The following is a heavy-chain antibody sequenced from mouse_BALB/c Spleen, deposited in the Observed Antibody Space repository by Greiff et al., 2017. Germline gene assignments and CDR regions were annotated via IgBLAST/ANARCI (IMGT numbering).Heavy chain of an antibody. CDR3: ARDRRGGFDY. CDR1: GFSLTSYG. CDR2: IWAGGST. J-gene: IGHJ2*01. Sequence: VQLVESGPGLVAPSQSLSITCTVSGFSLTSYGVHWVRQPPGKGLEWLGVIWAGGSTNYNSALMSRLSISKDNSKSQVFLKMNSLQTDDTAMYYCARDRRGGFDYWGQGTTLTVSS. V-gene: IGHV2-9*02.